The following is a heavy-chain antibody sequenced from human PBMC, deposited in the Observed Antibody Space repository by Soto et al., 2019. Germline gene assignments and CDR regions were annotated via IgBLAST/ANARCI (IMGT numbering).Heavy chain of an antibody. Sequence: SETLSLTCTVSGGSISSYYWSWIRQPPGKGLEWIGYIYYSGSTNYNPSLKSRVTISVDTSKNQFSPKLSSVTAADTAVYYCARDFLDYGDPGDAFDIWGQGTMVTVSS. CDR3: ARDFLDYGDPGDAFDI. V-gene: IGHV4-59*01. D-gene: IGHD4-17*01. CDR2: IYYSGST. J-gene: IGHJ3*02. CDR1: GGSISSYY.